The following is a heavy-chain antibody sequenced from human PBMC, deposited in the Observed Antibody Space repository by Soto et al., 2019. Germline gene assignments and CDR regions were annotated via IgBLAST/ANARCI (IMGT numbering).Heavy chain of an antibody. J-gene: IGHJ6*02. CDR3: AKERFGHLWLEDYGMDV. CDR1: GFTFSSYG. V-gene: IGHV3-30*18. D-gene: IGHD5-18*01. Sequence: VQLVESGGGLVQLGGSRRLSCAASGFTFSSYGMHWVRQAPGKGLEWVALISYDGTNKYYADSVKGRFTISRDNFKNTLYLQMNSLRAEDTAVYYCAKERFGHLWLEDYGMDVWGQGTTVTVSS. CDR2: ISYDGTNK.